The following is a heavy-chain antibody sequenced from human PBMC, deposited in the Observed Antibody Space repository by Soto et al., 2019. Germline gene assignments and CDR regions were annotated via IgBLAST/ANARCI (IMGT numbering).Heavy chain of an antibody. Sequence: SETLSLTCTVSGGSISSSSYYWGWIRQPPGKGLEWIGSIYYSGSTYYNPSLKSRVTMSVDTSKNQFSLKLSSVTAADTAVYYCARRKGVYYYYYMDVWGKGTTVTVSS. J-gene: IGHJ6*03. CDR3: ARRKGVYYYYYMDV. CDR2: IYYSGST. V-gene: IGHV4-39*01. CDR1: GGSISSSSYY.